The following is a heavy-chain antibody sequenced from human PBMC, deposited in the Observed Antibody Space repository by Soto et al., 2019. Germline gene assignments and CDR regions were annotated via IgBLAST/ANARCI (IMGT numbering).Heavy chain of an antibody. CDR1: GFTFSSYA. D-gene: IGHD1-26*01. J-gene: IGHJ4*02. V-gene: IGHV3-23*01. CDR2: ISGSGGST. Sequence: PGGSLRLSCAASGFTFSSYAMSWVRQAPGKGLEWVSAISGSGGSTYYADSVKGRFTITRDTSKNTLHLQMNSLRAEDTAVYYFSLVGSGDRHYIVFWGPGTLVNVSS. CDR3: SLVGSGDRHYIVF.